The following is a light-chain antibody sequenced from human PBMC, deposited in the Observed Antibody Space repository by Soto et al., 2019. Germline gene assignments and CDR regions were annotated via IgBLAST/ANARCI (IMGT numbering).Light chain of an antibody. V-gene: IGKV1-9*01. CDR3: QQVNVYPST. J-gene: IGKJ4*01. Sequence: PFTQSPSPPPASVGDRVTITCRASQGISSYLGWYQQKPGKAPNLLIYDASTLHSGVPSRFSGGGSGTDFTLTISSLQPEDFATYYCQQVNVYPSTFGGGTKVDIK. CDR2: DAS. CDR1: QGISSY.